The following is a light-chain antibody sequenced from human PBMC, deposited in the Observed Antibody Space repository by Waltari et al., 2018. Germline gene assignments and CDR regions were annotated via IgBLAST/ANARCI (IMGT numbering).Light chain of an antibody. Sequence: SALTQPDSVSGSPGPSITISCSGISSDSGGYNYVSWYQQHPGEAPKVIIYDVSNRPSGVSNRFSGSKSGSSASLTISGLQAEDEADYYCSSFTSSTTGIFGGGTKLTVL. CDR3: SSFTSSTTGI. J-gene: IGLJ2*01. V-gene: IGLV2-14*01. CDR2: DVS. CDR1: SSDSGGYNY.